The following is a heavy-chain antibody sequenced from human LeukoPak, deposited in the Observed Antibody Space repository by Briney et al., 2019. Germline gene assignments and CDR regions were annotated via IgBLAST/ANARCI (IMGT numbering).Heavy chain of an antibody. J-gene: IGHJ4*02. Sequence: SETLSLTCTVSNGPTNTYQWTWIRQPPGRGLEWIGNIHYSGSANYNPSLKSRVTISVDTSKNQFSLKLSSVTAADTAVYYCARHHYYYDSSSYYLYYFDYWGQGTLVTVSS. CDR2: IHYSGSA. V-gene: IGHV4-59*08. D-gene: IGHD3-22*01. CDR3: ARHHYYYDSSSYYLYYFDY. CDR1: NGPTNTYQ.